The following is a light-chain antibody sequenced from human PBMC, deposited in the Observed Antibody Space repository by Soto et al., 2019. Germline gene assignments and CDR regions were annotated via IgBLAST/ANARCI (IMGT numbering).Light chain of an antibody. J-gene: IGKJ2*03. V-gene: IGKV1-5*01. Sequence: DIQMTQSPSTLSDSVGDRVTIACRASQSVSSYLAWYQQKTGKATKLLMYGASTLQTGGPSRFSGSGSGTEFTLTISSLQPDDFATYYCQQYSSRVWSFGQGTKLQIK. CDR3: QQYSSRVWS. CDR2: GAS. CDR1: QSVSSY.